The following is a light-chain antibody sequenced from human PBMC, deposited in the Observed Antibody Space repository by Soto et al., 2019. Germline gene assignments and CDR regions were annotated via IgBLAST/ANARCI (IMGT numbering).Light chain of an antibody. Sequence: DIQMTQSRSSLSASVGDRLTITCRASQGISNFLAWYQQKPGKVPKLLIYAASTLQSGVPSRFSGSGSGTDFTLTISSLQPEDVATYYCQKYYSAPWTFGQGTKVEIK. CDR1: QGISNF. CDR3: QKYYSAPWT. J-gene: IGKJ1*01. CDR2: AAS. V-gene: IGKV1-27*01.